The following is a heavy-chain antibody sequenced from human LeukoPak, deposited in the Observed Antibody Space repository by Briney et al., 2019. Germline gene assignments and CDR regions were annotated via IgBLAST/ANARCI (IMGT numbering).Heavy chain of an antibody. D-gene: IGHD5/OR15-5a*01. J-gene: IGHJ4*02. V-gene: IGHV3-53*01. CDR1: GFTVSSHY. Sequence: PGGSLRLSCAASGFTVSSHYMTWVRQAPGKGLEWVSLISSGSSTYYADSVKGRFTISRDNSKNTLYLQLNSLRADDTAVYYCARRRSKAYEYWGQGTLVTVSS. CDR2: ISSGSST. CDR3: ARRRSKAYEY.